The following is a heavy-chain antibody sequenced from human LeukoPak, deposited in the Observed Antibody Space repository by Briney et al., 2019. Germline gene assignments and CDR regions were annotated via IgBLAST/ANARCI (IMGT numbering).Heavy chain of an antibody. V-gene: IGHV3-30-3*01. J-gene: IGHJ6*03. D-gene: IGHD6-13*01. Sequence: GRSLRLSXAASGFTFSSYAMHWVRQAPGKGLEWVAVISYDGSNKYYADSGKGRFTISRDNSKNTLYLQMNSLRAEDTAVYYCARNQQLVRAYYYYMDVWGKGTTVTVPS. CDR2: ISYDGSNK. CDR3: ARNQQLVRAYYYYMDV. CDR1: GFTFSSYA.